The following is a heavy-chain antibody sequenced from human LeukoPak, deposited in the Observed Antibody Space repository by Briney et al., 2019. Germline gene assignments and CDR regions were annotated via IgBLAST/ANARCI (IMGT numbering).Heavy chain of an antibody. D-gene: IGHD5-12*01. V-gene: IGHV4-59*01. CDR3: ARNSGYDKRYPFDY. CDR1: GGSISSYY. J-gene: IGHJ4*02. Sequence: PSENLSLTCTVSGGSISSYYWSWIRQPPGKGLEWIGYIYYSGSTNYNPSLKSRVTISVDTSKNQFSLKLSSVTAADTAVYYCARNSGYDKRYPFDYWGQGTLVTVSS. CDR2: IYYSGST.